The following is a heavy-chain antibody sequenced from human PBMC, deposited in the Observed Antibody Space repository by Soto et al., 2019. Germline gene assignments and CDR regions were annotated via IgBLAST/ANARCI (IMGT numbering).Heavy chain of an antibody. CDR3: ARSAPDSGGYYLD. J-gene: IGHJ4*02. CDR1: GGSISTYY. Sequence: PSETLSLTCSVSGGSISTYYWSWIRQPPGKGLEWLGYIYHSGSTTYDPSLQSRVTISLDTSNHQFSLRLKSVTAADTAVYYCARSAPDSGGYYLDWGQGTLVTVSS. V-gene: IGHV4-59*01. CDR2: IYHSGST. D-gene: IGHD3-22*01.